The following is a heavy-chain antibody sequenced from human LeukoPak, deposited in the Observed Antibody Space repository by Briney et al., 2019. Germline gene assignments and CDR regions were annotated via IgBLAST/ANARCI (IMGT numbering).Heavy chain of an antibody. D-gene: IGHD3-10*01. CDR2: INGDGSTT. Sequence: PGGSLRLSCAASGFTFSSYWMHWVRHAPGKGLLWVSRINGDGSTTNYADSVKGRFTISRDNAKNTLYLQINSLRAEDMAVYYCARDRGFGDLSDWFDPWGQGTLVTVSS. V-gene: IGHV3-74*01. CDR1: GFTFSSYW. J-gene: IGHJ5*02. CDR3: ARDRGFGDLSDWFDP.